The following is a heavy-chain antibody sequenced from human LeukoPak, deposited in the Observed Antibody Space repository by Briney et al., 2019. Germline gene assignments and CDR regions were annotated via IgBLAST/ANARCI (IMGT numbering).Heavy chain of an antibody. CDR2: IKQDGSEK. CDR3: ARDSPFGSF. J-gene: IGHJ4*02. D-gene: IGHD3-10*01. V-gene: IGHV3-7*01. Sequence: PGGSLRLSCAASGFTFSTYWMSWVCQAPGKGLEWVANIKQDGSEKNYVDSVKGRFTISRDNAMNSLYLQMNSLRGEDTAVYYCARDSPFGSFWGQGTLVTVSS. CDR1: GFTFSTYW.